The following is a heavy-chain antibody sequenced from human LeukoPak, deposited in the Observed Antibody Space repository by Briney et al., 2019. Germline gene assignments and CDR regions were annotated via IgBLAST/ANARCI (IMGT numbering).Heavy chain of an antibody. J-gene: IGHJ4*02. Sequence: SETLSLTCTVSGGSISSYYWSWIRQPPGKGLEWIGYIYYSGSTNYNPSLKSRVTISVDTSKNQFSPKLSSVTAADTAVYYCARQVQEVGARGGYFDYWGQGTLVTVSS. D-gene: IGHD1-26*01. CDR2: IYYSGST. V-gene: IGHV4-59*08. CDR3: ARQVQEVGARGGYFDY. CDR1: GGSISSYY.